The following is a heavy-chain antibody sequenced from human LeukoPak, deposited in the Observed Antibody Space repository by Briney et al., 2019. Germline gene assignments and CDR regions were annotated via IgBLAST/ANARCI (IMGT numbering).Heavy chain of an antibody. CDR1: GFTFSSYW. CDR3: AKGYYYDSSGYYHPRPFDY. V-gene: IGHV3-7*03. Sequence: GGSLRLSCAASGFTFSSYWMNWARQAPGKGLEWVASINHNGNVNYYVDSVKGRFTISRDNAKNSLYLQMNSLRAEDTAIYYCAKGYYYDSSGYYHPRPFDYWGQGTLVTVSS. J-gene: IGHJ4*02. D-gene: IGHD3-22*01. CDR2: INHNGNVN.